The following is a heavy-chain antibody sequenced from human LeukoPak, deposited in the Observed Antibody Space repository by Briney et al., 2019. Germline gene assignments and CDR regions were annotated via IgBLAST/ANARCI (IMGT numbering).Heavy chain of an antibody. CDR3: ARGPGLAVTGTD. D-gene: IGHD6-19*01. CDR1: GFTFSSYG. Sequence: GGSLRLSCAASGFTFSSYGMSWVRQAPGKGLEWASAISGSGGSTYYADSVKGRFTISRDNSKNTLYLQMNSLRAEDTAVYYCARGPGLAVTGTDWGQGTLDTVSS. J-gene: IGHJ4*02. CDR2: ISGSGGST. V-gene: IGHV3-23*01.